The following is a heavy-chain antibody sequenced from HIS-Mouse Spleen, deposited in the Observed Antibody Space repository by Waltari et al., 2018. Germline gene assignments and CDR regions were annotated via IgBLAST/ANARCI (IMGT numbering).Heavy chain of an antibody. CDR3: ARAPSLVVPALSAFDI. J-gene: IGHJ3*02. V-gene: IGHV4-34*01. CDR2: VNHSGST. D-gene: IGHD2-2*01. CDR1: GGSCSGYY. Sequence: QVQLQQWGAGLLKPSETLSLTCAVSGGSCSGYYWSWLRQPPGKGLEWIGEVNHSGSTNYNPSLKSRVTISVDTSKNQFSLKLSSVTAADTAVYYCARAPSLVVPALSAFDIWGQGTMVTVSS.